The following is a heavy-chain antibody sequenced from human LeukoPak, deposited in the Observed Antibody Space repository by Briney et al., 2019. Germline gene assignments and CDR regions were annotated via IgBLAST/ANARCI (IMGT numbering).Heavy chain of an antibody. CDR2: INPNGGGT. Sequence: ASVKVSCKASGYTFTDYYMHWVRQAPGQGLEWIGWINPNGGGTSYSQKFQGRVAMTRDTSIRSAYMELSGLRSDDTAVYYCARPLGVSEAFDIWGQGTVVTVSS. V-gene: IGHV1-2*02. CDR1: GYTFTDYY. CDR3: ARPLGVSEAFDI. D-gene: IGHD3-16*01. J-gene: IGHJ3*02.